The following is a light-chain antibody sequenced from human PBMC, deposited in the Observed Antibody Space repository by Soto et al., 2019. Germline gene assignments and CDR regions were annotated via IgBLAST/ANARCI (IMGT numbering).Light chain of an antibody. V-gene: IGLV2-14*01. CDR3: CSYAASNTFV. CDR2: EVS. J-gene: IGLJ1*01. CDR1: SSDVGGYNY. Sequence: QSALTQPASVSGSPGQSITISCTGTSSDVGGYNYVSWYQQHPGKAPKLMIYEVSNRPSGVSNRFSGSKSGNTASLTISGLQAEDEADYYCCSYAASNTFVLGTGTKLTVL.